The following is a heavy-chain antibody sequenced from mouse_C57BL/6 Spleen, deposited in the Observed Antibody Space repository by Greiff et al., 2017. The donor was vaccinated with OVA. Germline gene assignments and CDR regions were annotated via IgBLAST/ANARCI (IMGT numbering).Heavy chain of an antibody. CDR2: INPNNGGT. CDR3: ARGTGDFDY. V-gene: IGHV1-26*01. J-gene: IGHJ2*01. CDR1: GYTFTDYY. D-gene: IGHD4-1*01. Sequence: VQLQQSGPELVKPGASVKISCKASGYTFTDYYMNWVKQSHGKSLEWIGDINPNNGGTSYNQKFKGKATLTVDKSSSTAYMELRSLTSEDSAVYYCARGTGDFDYWGQGTTLTVSS.